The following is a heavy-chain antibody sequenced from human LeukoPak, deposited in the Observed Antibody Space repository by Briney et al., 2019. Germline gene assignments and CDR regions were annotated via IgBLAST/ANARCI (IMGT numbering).Heavy chain of an antibody. CDR2: IYYSGGT. V-gene: IGHV4-59*01. Sequence: SETLSLTCTVSSGSINTYYWSWIQKPPGKGLVWIGYIYYSGGTNYNPSLKSRVIILVDTSKNQFSLKLSSLTAADTAVYFCARSRVTMVRGSPNWNFDYWGQGMLVTVSS. J-gene: IGHJ4*02. CDR3: ARSRVTMVRGSPNWNFDY. CDR1: SGSINTYY. D-gene: IGHD3-10*01.